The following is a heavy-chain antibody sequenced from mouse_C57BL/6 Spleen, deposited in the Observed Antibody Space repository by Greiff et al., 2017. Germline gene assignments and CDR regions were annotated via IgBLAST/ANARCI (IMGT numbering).Heavy chain of an antibody. D-gene: IGHD1-1*01. V-gene: IGHV14-4*01. CDR3: TTLYYYGSSSYYFDY. CDR2: IDPENGDT. Sequence: VQLQQSGAELVRPGASVKLSCTASGFNIKDDYMHWVKQRPEQGLEWIGWIDPENGDTEYASKFQGKATITADTSSNTAYLQLSSLTSEDTAVYYCTTLYYYGSSSYYFDYWGQGTTLTVSS. CDR1: GFNIKDDY. J-gene: IGHJ2*01.